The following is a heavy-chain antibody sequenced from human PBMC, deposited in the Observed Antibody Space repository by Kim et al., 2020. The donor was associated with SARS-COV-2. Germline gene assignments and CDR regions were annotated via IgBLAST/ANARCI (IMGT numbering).Heavy chain of an antibody. J-gene: IGHJ4*01. CDR3: ARDPPSIVVVTIEEDY. D-gene: IGHD3-22*01. V-gene: IGHV1-69*04. CDR1: GGTFRSYV. CDR2: IIPTLGIA. Sequence: SVKVSCKASGGTFRSYVISWVRQAPGQGLEWMGRIIPTLGIANYAQKLQGRVTITADKSTSTAYMELSSLRSEDTAVYYCARDPPSIVVVTIEEDYCGHGTLVTVSS.